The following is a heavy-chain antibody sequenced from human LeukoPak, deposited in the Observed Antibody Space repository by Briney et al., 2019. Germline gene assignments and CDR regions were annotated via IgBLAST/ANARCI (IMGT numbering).Heavy chain of an antibody. CDR2: IHYRGTT. V-gene: IGHV4-34*01. CDR1: GDSFGGYY. CDR3: ATLIVGTTYFDH. Sequence: PSETLSLTCGVYGDSFGGYYWTWVRQPPGKGLEWIGEIHYRGTTSYNPSLKSRVTVSADTSRNQFSLNLTSVTAADTAVYYCATLIVGTTYFDHWGQGSLVTVSS. D-gene: IGHD1-26*01. J-gene: IGHJ4*02.